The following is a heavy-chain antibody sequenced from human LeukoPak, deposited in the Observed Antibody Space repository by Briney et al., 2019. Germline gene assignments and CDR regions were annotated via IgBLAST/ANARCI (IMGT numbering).Heavy chain of an antibody. J-gene: IGHJ4*02. CDR3: AKDTSGMFNLYFDY. CDR1: GFTFSSYA. V-gene: IGHV3-23*01. D-gene: IGHD3-10*02. Sequence: PGGSLRLSCAASGFTFSSYAMSWVRQAPGKGLEWVSAISGSGGSTYYADSVKGRFTISRDNSKSTLYLQMNSLRAEDTAVYYCAKDTSGMFNLYFDYWGQGTLVTVSS. CDR2: ISGSGGST.